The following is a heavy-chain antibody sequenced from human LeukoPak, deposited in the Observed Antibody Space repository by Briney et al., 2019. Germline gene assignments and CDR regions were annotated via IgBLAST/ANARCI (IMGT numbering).Heavy chain of an antibody. CDR2: ISAYNGNT. V-gene: IGHV1-18*01. Sequence: VKVSRKASGYTFTSYGISWVRQAPGQGLERMGWISAYNGNTNYAQKLQGRVTMTTDTSTSTAYMELRSLRSDDTAVYYCATSNSSGPLVSWFDPWGQGTLVTVSS. CDR1: GYTFTSYG. CDR3: ATSNSSGPLVSWFDP. J-gene: IGHJ5*02. D-gene: IGHD6-25*01.